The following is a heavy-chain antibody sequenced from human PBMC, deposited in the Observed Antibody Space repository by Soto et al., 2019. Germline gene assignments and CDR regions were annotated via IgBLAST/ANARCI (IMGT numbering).Heavy chain of an antibody. D-gene: IGHD3-10*01. J-gene: IGHJ5*02. V-gene: IGHV5-10-1*01. CDR3: ARHGGRDRSGSHNWFAP. Sequence: GESLKISCKGSGYSFTSYWISWVRQMPGKGLEWMGRIDPSDSYTNYSPSFQGHVTISADKSISTAYLQWSSLKASDTAMYYCARHGGRDRSGSHNWFAPGGQGPRVTVSS. CDR1: GYSFTSYW. CDR2: IDPSDSYT.